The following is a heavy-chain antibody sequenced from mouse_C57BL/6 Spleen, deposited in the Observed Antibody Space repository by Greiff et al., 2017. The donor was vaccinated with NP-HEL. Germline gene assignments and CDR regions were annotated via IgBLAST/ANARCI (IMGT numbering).Heavy chain of an antibody. V-gene: IGHV1-69*01. CDR2: IDPSDSYT. Sequence: VQLQQPGAELVMPGASVKLSCKASGYTFTSYWMHWVKQRPGQGLEWIGEIDPSDSYTNYNQKFKGKSTLTVDKSSSTAYMQLSSLTSEDSAVYYCARIYGSSLYYYAMDYWGQGTSVTVSS. CDR1: GYTFTSYW. D-gene: IGHD1-1*01. J-gene: IGHJ4*01. CDR3: ARIYGSSLYYYAMDY.